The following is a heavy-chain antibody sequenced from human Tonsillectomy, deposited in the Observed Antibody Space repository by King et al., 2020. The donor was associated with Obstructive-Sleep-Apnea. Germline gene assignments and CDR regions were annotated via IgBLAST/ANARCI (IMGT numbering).Heavy chain of an antibody. CDR1: GFTFSDYD. J-gene: IGHJ4*02. CDR3: ARGGECTGGSCPKPFDT. CDR2: IWYDGNNK. D-gene: IGHD2-15*01. Sequence: LQLVQSGGGVVQPGTSLRLSCAASGFTFSDYDFHWVRQTPGTGLEWVAVIWYDGNNKYYSDSVKGRFTVSRDNSQNTLYLHMNSLTAEDTATYFCARGGECTGGSCPKPFDTWGQRTLVTVSS. V-gene: IGHV3-33*01.